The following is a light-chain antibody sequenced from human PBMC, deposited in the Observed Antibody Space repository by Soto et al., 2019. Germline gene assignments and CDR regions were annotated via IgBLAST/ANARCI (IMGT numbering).Light chain of an antibody. Sequence: EIVMTQSPATLSVSPGERATLSCRASQSVSSNLAWYQQKPGQAPRLLIYGASTRATGIPARFSGSGSGTEFTLTISSLQSEDFAVYYCQQYNNWPRTSVQGTKVDIK. J-gene: IGKJ1*01. V-gene: IGKV3-15*01. CDR1: QSVSSN. CDR2: GAS. CDR3: QQYNNWPRT.